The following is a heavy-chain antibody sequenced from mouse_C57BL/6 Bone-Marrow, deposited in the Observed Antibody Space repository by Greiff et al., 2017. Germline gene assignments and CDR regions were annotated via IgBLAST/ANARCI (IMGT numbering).Heavy chain of an antibody. CDR3: ASGTLDY. Sequence: EVNLVESGGDLVKPGGSLKLSCAASGFTFSSYGMSWVRQTPDKRLEWVATISSGGSYTYYPDSVKGRFTISRDNAKNTLYLQMSSLTCEDTAMYYCASGTLDYWGQGTTLTVSS. V-gene: IGHV5-6*01. CDR1: GFTFSSYG. D-gene: IGHD1-1*02. J-gene: IGHJ2*01. CDR2: ISSGGSYT.